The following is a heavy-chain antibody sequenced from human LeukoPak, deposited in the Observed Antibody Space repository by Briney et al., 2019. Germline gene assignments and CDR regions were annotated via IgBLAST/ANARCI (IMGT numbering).Heavy chain of an antibody. Sequence: GGSLRLSCAGSGCTFSSYAMSWVRQAPGKGLEWVSGISGTGGSTYYADSVKGRFTISRDNSRNTLYLQMNSLRAEDTAVYYCAKPPGYCSSTSCPWDYWGQGTLVTVSS. V-gene: IGHV3-23*01. CDR3: AKPPGYCSSTSCPWDY. D-gene: IGHD2-2*01. CDR1: GCTFSSYA. CDR2: ISGTGGST. J-gene: IGHJ4*02.